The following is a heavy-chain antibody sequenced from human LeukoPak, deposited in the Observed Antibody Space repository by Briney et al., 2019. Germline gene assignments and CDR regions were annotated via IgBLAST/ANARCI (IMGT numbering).Heavy chain of an antibody. J-gene: IGHJ4*02. Sequence: SETLSLTCTVSGGSISSYYWSWIRQPPGKGLEWIGEINHSGSTNYNPSLKSRVTISVDTSKNQFSLKLSSVTAADTAVYYCARGRGYILTGYYRSPELPLDYWGQGTLVTVSS. CDR1: GGSISSYY. CDR2: INHSGST. D-gene: IGHD3-9*01. CDR3: ARGRGYILTGYYRSPELPLDY. V-gene: IGHV4-34*01.